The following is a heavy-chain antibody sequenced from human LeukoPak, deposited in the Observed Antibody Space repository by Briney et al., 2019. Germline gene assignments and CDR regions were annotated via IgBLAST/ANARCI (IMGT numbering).Heavy chain of an antibody. CDR1: GFTFSSYA. CDR2: ISASGGST. D-gene: IGHD5-24*01. J-gene: IGHJ4*02. Sequence: GGSLRLSCAASGFTFSSYAMSWLRQAPGKGLEWVSLISASGGSTYYADSVKGRFTISRDNSKNTLYLQMSSLRAEDTAVYYCAKGRNDYKFYFDYWGQGTLVTVSS. V-gene: IGHV3-23*01. CDR3: AKGRNDYKFYFDY.